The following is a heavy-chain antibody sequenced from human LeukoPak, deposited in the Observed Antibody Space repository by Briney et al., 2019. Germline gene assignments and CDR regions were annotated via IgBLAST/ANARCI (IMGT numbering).Heavy chain of an antibody. J-gene: IGHJ4*02. CDR2: IYPSGST. V-gene: IGHV4-4*07. CDR1: DGSISSYY. D-gene: IGHD6-19*01. CDR3: ARQVAVGFFDY. Sequence: PSETLSLTCTVSDGSISSYYWSWIRQPAGKGLEWIGRIYPSGSTNYNPSLRGRVTMSVDTSKNQFSLKLTSVTAADTAVFYCARQVAVGFFDYWGQGALVTVSS.